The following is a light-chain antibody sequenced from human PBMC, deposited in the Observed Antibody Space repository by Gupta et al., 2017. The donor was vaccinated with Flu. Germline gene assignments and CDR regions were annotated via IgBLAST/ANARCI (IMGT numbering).Light chain of an antibody. CDR1: SSNIGAGYR. CDR2: DPN. J-gene: IGLJ3*02. V-gene: IGLV1-40*01. CDR3: QSYDITLSGWV. Sequence: QSVLTQPPSVSGAPGQRVTISCTGSSSNIGAGYRVHWYHQVPGTAPKLLIYDPNNRPSGVPDRFSGSKSGTSASLAITGLQAEDEADYYCQSYDITLSGWVFGGGTKLTVL.